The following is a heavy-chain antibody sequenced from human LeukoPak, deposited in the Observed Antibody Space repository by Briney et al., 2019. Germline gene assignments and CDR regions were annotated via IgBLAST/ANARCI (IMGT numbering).Heavy chain of an antibody. CDR2: IYYSGST. CDR1: GGSVSSGSYY. CDR3: ARYSGYYLSYFDY. V-gene: IGHV4-61*01. D-gene: IGHD3-22*01. Sequence: SETLSLTCTVSGGSVSSGSYYWSWIRQPPGKGLEWIGYIYYSGSTNYNPSLKSRVTISVDTSKNQFSLKLSSVTAADTAVYYCARYSGYYLSYFDYWGQGTLVTVSS. J-gene: IGHJ4*02.